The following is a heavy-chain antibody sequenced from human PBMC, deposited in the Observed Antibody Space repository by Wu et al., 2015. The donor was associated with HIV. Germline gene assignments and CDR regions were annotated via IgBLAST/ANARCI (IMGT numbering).Heavy chain of an antibody. J-gene: IGHJ4*01. CDR2: ISGYNGNT. V-gene: IGHV1-18*01. CDR3: ARARYFDSSGTLWFSDN. D-gene: IGHD3-22*01. CDR1: GYNFTTYG. Sequence: QVKLVQSGAEVKKPGASVKVSCKASGYNFTTYGITWVRQAPGQGLEWMGWISGYNGNTNYAQNLQGRVSLTTDTSTTTAYMDLRSLRSDDTAVYYCARARYFDSSGTLWFSDNWGPEHWSPSP.